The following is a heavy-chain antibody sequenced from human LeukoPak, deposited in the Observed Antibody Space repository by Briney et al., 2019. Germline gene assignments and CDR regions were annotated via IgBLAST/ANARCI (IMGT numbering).Heavy chain of an antibody. Sequence: PGGSLRLSCAASGFTFDDYAMYWVRQAPGKGLEWVSGISWNSGSIGYADSVKGRFTISRDNAKNSLYLQMNSLRAEDTALYYCAKDRRSWIQDAFDIWGQGTMVTVSS. J-gene: IGHJ3*02. CDR3: AKDRRSWIQDAFDI. CDR2: ISWNSGSI. D-gene: IGHD5-18*01. CDR1: GFTFDDYA. V-gene: IGHV3-9*01.